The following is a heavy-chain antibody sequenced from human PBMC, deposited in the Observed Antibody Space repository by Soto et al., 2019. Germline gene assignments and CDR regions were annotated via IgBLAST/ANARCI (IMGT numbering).Heavy chain of an antibody. CDR1: GYTFTSYG. D-gene: IGHD3-22*01. J-gene: IGHJ4*02. CDR2: ISAYNGNT. CDR3: GRGVWVYYYDSSGYLGSLDY. Sequence: ASVKVSCKASGYTFTSYGISWVRQAPGQGLEWMGWISAYNGNTNYAQKLQGRVTMTTDTSTSTAYMELRSLRSDDTAVYYCGRGVWVYYYDSSGYLGSLDYWGQGTLVTVSS. V-gene: IGHV1-18*01.